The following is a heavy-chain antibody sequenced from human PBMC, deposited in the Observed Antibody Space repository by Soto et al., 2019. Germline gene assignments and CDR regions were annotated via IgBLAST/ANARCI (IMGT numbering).Heavy chain of an antibody. Sequence: PGGSLRLSCVVSGFTFSSSWMHWVRQVPGKGPVWVSRINSDGSSTKYADSVKGRFTISRDDAKNTLYLQMNSLRAEDTAVYYCAQVLVGGYFDYWGQGTLVTVSS. CDR1: GFTFSSSW. CDR2: INSDGSST. J-gene: IGHJ4*02. D-gene: IGHD1-26*01. V-gene: IGHV3-74*01. CDR3: AQVLVGGYFDY.